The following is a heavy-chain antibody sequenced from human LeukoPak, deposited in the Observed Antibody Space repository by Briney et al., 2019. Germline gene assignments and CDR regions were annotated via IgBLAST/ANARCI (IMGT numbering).Heavy chain of an antibody. D-gene: IGHD2-21*01. CDR1: GLTFSNYG. V-gene: IGHV3-23*01. CDR3: AKMQGYSDY. Sequence: GGSLRLSCEASGLTFSNYGMSWVRQAPGKGLQWVSAITGDGTTTFYADSVKGRFTISRDNSKNMLYLQMSSLRAEDTAIYYCAKMQGYSDYWGQGTLVPVSS. CDR2: ITGDGTTT. J-gene: IGHJ4*02.